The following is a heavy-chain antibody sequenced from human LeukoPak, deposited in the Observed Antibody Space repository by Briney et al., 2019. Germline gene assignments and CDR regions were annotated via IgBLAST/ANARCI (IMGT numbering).Heavy chain of an antibody. Sequence: PSETLSLTCTVSGASISSYYWSWIRQPPGKGLEWIGFIYYTGSTNYNPSLKSRVTISVDTSKNQFSLKLTSVTAADTAVYYCARDRAGSSAYDYWGQGTLVTVSS. CDR2: IYYTGST. CDR1: GASISSYY. V-gene: IGHV4-59*01. D-gene: IGHD6-6*01. CDR3: ARDRAGSSAYDY. J-gene: IGHJ4*02.